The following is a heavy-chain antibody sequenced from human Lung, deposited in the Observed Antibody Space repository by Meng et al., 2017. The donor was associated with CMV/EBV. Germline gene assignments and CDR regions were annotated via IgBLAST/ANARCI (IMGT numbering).Heavy chain of an antibody. Sequence: QVKLVQSGSELKKPGASGRISCKASGYTFTTYGMNWVRQAPGQGLEWMGWINTNTGKPTYAQGLTGRFVFSLDTSDSTAYLQISSLKAEDTAVYYCARDSEAADYWGQGTLVTVSS. CDR3: ARDSEAADY. V-gene: IGHV7-4-1*02. J-gene: IGHJ4*02. CDR1: GYTFTTYG. D-gene: IGHD6-25*01. CDR2: INTNTGKP.